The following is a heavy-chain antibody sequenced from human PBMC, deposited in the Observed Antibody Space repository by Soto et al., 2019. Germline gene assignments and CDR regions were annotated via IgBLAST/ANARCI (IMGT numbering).Heavy chain of an antibody. CDR2: IYYSGST. CDR1: GGFISSGGYY. D-gene: IGHD2-15*01. V-gene: IGHV4-31*03. Sequence: SETLSLTCTVSGGFISSGGYYWSWIRQHPGKGLEWIGYIYYSGSTYYNPSLKSRVTISVDTSKNQFSLKLSSVTAADTAVYYCARDLETSALGYCSGGSCYGPGAFDIWGQGTMVTVSS. CDR3: ARDLETSALGYCSGGSCYGPGAFDI. J-gene: IGHJ3*02.